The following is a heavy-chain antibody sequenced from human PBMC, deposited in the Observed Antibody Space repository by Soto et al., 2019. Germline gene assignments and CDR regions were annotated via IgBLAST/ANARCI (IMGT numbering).Heavy chain of an antibody. V-gene: IGHV3-23*01. CDR3: AKGVISSSYGPGAYFDY. D-gene: IGHD6-13*01. CDR2: ISGSGGST. Sequence: GGSLRLSCAASGFTFSSYAMSWVRQAPGKGLEWVSAISGSGGSTYYADSVKGRFTISRDNSKNTLYLQMNSLRAEDTAVYYCAKGVISSSYGPGAYFDYWGQGALVTVSS. CDR1: GFTFSSYA. J-gene: IGHJ4*02.